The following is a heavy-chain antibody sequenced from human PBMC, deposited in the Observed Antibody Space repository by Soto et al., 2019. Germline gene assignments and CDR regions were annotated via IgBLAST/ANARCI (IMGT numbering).Heavy chain of an antibody. CDR1: GGTFSSYT. D-gene: IGHD2-15*01. V-gene: IGHV1-69*02. CDR2: IIPILGIA. CDR3: AGGYCSAGSCYSSLFGP. J-gene: IGHJ5*02. Sequence: ASVKVSCKASGGTFSSYTISWVRQAPGQGLEWMGRIIPILGIANYAQKFQGRVTITADKSTSTAYMELSSLRSEDTAVYYCAGGYCSAGSCYSSLFGPWGQGTLVTVSS.